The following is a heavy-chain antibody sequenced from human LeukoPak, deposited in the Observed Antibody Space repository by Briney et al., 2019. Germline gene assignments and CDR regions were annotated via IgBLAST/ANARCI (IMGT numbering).Heavy chain of an antibody. CDR2: ITSYNSNT. J-gene: IGHJ4*02. D-gene: IGHD4-17*01. CDR3: ETYGDYLLHPYFDY. V-gene: IGHV1-18*01. Sequence: GKVSCNASGYTFTIYGISWVRQPPGQGVGRMGCITSYNSNTNYLHNLQSRVTITADKSTSTAYMELSSLRSGDTAVYYCETYGDYLLHPYFDYWGQGTLVTVSS. CDR1: GYTFTIYG.